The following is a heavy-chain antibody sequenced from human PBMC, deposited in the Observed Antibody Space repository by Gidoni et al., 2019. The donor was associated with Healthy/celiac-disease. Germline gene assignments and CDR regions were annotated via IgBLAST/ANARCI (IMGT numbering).Heavy chain of an antibody. CDR2: IYPGDSDT. Sequence: EVQLVQSGTEAKKPGESLTISCKGSGYSFTNYWIGWVRQMPGKGLEWMGIIYPGDSDTRYSPSFQGKVTISADKSISTAYLQWSSLKASDTAMYYCARLCGDCYSSNAFDIWGQGAMVTVSS. CDR3: ARLCGDCYSSNAFDI. J-gene: IGHJ3*02. D-gene: IGHD2-21*02. CDR1: GYSFTNYW. V-gene: IGHV5-51*01.